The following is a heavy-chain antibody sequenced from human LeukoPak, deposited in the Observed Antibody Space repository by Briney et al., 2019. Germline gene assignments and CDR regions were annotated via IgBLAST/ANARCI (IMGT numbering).Heavy chain of an antibody. Sequence: SGPALVKPTQTLTLTCTFSGFSLSTSGMCVSWIRHPPGKALEWLARIDWDDDKYYSTSLKTRLTISKDTSKNQVVLTMTNMDPVDTATYYCARVRTYYDILTGYYKPYYFDYWGQGTLVTVSS. CDR2: IDWDDDK. D-gene: IGHD3-9*01. V-gene: IGHV2-70*11. J-gene: IGHJ4*02. CDR3: ARVRTYYDILTGYYKPYYFDY. CDR1: GFSLSTSGMC.